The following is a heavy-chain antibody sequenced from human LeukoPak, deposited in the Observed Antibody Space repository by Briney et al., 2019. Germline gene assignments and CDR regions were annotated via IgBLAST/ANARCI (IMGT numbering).Heavy chain of an antibody. J-gene: IGHJ1*01. D-gene: IGHD1-26*01. CDR2: ISGSGGST. CDR1: GFTFSSYA. V-gene: IGHV3-23*01. Sequence: GGSLRLSCAASGFTFSSYAMSWVRQAPGKGLEWVSAISGSGGSTYYADSVKGRFTISRDNSKKTLYLQMNSLRAEHTAVYYCATDYSGSYYMYFQHWGQGTLVTVSS. CDR3: ATDYSGSYYMYFQH.